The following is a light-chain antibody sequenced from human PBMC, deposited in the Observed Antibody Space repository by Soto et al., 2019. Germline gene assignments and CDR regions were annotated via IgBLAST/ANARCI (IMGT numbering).Light chain of an antibody. CDR2: AAS. CDR1: QSVSSN. CDR3: QQYNSTPIT. V-gene: IGKV3-15*01. Sequence: CGASQSVSSNLAWYQQKPGKAPRLLIYAASTRDTGIPARFSGGGSGTEFTLTIGSLQSEDFAIYYCQQYNSTPITFGQGTRLEIK. J-gene: IGKJ5*01.